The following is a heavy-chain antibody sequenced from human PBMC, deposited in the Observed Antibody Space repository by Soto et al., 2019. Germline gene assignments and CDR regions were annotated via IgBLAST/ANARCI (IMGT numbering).Heavy chain of an antibody. V-gene: IGHV4-34*01. CDR2: INHSGST. J-gene: IGHJ3*01. CDR1: GGSFSGYY. D-gene: IGHD6-13*01. Sequence: QVQLQQWGAGLLKPSETLSLTCAVYGGSFSGYYWSWIRQPPGKGLEWIGEINHSGSTNYNPSLKSRVTISVDTSKNQFSLKLSSVTAVDTAVYYCARGRVAAAGLRPWGQGTMVTVFS. CDR3: ARGRVAAAGLRP.